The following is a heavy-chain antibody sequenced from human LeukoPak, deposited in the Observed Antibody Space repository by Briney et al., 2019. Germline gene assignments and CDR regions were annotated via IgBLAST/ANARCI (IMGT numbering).Heavy chain of an antibody. CDR2: LTGRGDTT. V-gene: IGHV3-23*01. Sequence: GGSLRLSCAASGFTFDTYAMAWVRQAPRKGLQWVTTLTGRGDTTYYAESLKGRFTISRDNSKNTLYLQMNSLRVDDTAVYYCARDYGYTPYYFDYWGQGTLVTVSS. J-gene: IGHJ4*01. CDR1: GFTFDTYA. CDR3: ARDYGYTPYYFDY. D-gene: IGHD5-18*01.